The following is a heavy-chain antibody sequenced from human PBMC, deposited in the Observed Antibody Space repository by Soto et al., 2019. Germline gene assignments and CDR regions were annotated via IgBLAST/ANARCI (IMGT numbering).Heavy chain of an antibody. CDR2: ISAGGGNT. J-gene: IGHJ5*02. CDR3: AQTSPSIHWFDP. CDR1: GFTFSSYA. V-gene: IGHV3-23*01. Sequence: EVQLLESGGGLVQPGGSLRLSCAASGFTFSSYAISWVRQAPGKGLEWVSAISAGGGNTYYRDSVKGRFTISRDNSKNTLYLQMNSLRAEDTAVYFCAQTSPSIHWFDPWGQGTLVAVSS.